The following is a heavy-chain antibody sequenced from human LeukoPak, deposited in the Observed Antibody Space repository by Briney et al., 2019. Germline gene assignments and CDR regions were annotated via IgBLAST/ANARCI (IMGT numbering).Heavy chain of an antibody. Sequence: GGSLRLSCTASGFTLSSYEMRWIRQAPGKGLEWVSSIDYSGGSTYYADSVKGRFTISRDNSKNTLYLQMNSLRAEDTAVYYCAKDGYYDSSAYYYVRYFDLWGRGTLVTVSS. CDR3: AKDGYYDSSAYYYVRYFDL. CDR2: IDYSGGST. V-gene: IGHV3-23*01. CDR1: GFTLSSYE. J-gene: IGHJ2*01. D-gene: IGHD3-22*01.